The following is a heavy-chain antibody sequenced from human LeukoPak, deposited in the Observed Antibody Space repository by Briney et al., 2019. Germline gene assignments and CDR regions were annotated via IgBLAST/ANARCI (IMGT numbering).Heavy chain of an antibody. CDR1: GGSISSYY. CDR3: ARGPVAGTGLDAFDI. D-gene: IGHD6-19*01. CDR2: IYYSGST. Sequence: RPSETLSLTCTVSGGSISSYYWGWIRQPPGKGLEWIGSIYYSGSTYYNPSLKSRVTISVDTSKNQFSLKLSSVTAADTAVYYCARGPVAGTGLDAFDIWGQGTMVTVSS. V-gene: IGHV4-39*07. J-gene: IGHJ3*02.